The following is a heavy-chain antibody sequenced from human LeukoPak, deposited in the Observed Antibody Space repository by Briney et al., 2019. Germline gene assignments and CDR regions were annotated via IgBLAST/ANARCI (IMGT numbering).Heavy chain of an antibody. Sequence: SETLSLTCTVSGYSISSGYYWGWIRQPPGKGLEWIGSIHYSARIYYNPSLKSRLTISPDTSKNQFSLKVNSVTAADTAVYYCARLFYDILTGSKVFDFWGQGTLVTVSS. CDR3: ARLFYDILTGSKVFDF. CDR1: GYSISSGYY. J-gene: IGHJ4*02. V-gene: IGHV4-38-2*02. D-gene: IGHD3-9*01. CDR2: IHYSARI.